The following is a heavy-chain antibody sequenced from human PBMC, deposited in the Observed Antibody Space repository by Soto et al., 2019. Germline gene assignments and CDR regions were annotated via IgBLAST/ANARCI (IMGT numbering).Heavy chain of an antibody. D-gene: IGHD2-2*01. CDR3: ARARYCSSTSCYFDY. J-gene: IGHJ4*02. V-gene: IGHV4-31*03. Sequence: QVQLQESGPGLLKPSQTLSLTCTVSGGSISSGGYYWSWIRQHPGKGLEWIGYIYYSGSTYYNPSLKSRVTISVDTSKNQFSLKLSSVTAADTAVYYCARARYCSSTSCYFDYWGQGTLVTVYS. CDR1: GGSISSGGYY. CDR2: IYYSGST.